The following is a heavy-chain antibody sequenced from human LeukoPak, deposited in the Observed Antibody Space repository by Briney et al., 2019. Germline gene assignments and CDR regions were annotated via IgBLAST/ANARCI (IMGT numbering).Heavy chain of an antibody. Sequence: SQTLSLTCAISGDSVSINSAAWNWIRQSPSRGLEWLGRTYYRSKWYKDDAVSVKSRLTITADTSKNHFSLQLNSVTPEDTAVYYCARSISGLGDWGQGTLVTVSS. V-gene: IGHV6-1*01. J-gene: IGHJ4*02. D-gene: IGHD3-16*01. CDR2: TYYRSKWYK. CDR3: ARSISGLGD. CDR1: GDSVSINSAA.